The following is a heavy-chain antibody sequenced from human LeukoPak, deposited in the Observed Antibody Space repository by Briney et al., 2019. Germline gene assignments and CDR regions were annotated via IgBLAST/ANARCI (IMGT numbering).Heavy chain of an antibody. CDR1: GFTFDDYA. CDR2: ISWNSATI. V-gene: IGHV3-9*01. CDR3: ARGIAAAHDAFDI. Sequence: GGSLRLSCAASGFTFDDYAMHWVRQTPGRGLEWVSHISWNSATIEYADSVKGRFTISRDNSKNTLYLQMNSLRAEDTAVYYCARGIAAAHDAFDIWGQGTMVTVSS. J-gene: IGHJ3*02. D-gene: IGHD6-13*01.